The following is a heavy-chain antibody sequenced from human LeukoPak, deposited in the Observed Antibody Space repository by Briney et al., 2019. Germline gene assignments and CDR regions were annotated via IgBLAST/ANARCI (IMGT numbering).Heavy chain of an antibody. J-gene: IGHJ4*02. V-gene: IGHV5-51*01. CDR3: ARSSSYDILTGYPPADY. Sequence: GESLKISCKGSGYSFTSYWIGWVRQMPGKGLEWMGIIYPGDSDTRYSPSFQGQVTISADKSISTAYLPWRSLKASDTDMYYCARSSSYDILTGYPPADYWGQGTLVTVSS. D-gene: IGHD3-9*01. CDR2: IYPGDSDT. CDR1: GYSFTSYW.